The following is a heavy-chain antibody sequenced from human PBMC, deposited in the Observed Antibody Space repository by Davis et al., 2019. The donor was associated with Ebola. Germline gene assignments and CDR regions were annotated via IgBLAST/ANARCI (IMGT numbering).Heavy chain of an antibody. J-gene: IGHJ4*02. D-gene: IGHD5-18*01. CDR2: IYTSGST. V-gene: IGHV4-4*07. CDR1: GGSISSYY. Sequence: PGGSLRLSCTVSGGSISSYYWSWIRQPAGKGLEWIGRIYTSGSTNYNPSLKSRVTMSVDTSKNQFSLKLSSVTAADSAVYYCARDRGYSYGYGFDYWGQGTLVTVSS. CDR3: ARDRGYSYGYGFDY.